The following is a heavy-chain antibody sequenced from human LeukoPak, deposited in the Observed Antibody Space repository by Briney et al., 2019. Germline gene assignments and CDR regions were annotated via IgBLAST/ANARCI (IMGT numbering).Heavy chain of an antibody. J-gene: IGHJ5*02. V-gene: IGHV1-2*02. CDR2: LNPNTGGT. CDR1: GYPFAKYY. CDR3: AKSLAGTTVFWWFDP. D-gene: IGHD1-7*01. Sequence: ASVTVSCKASGYPFAKYYIHWVRQAPGHGLQWMGWLNPNTGGTRYARSFEGRVTMTRDTSIDTAYMDLSGLTSDDTATYYCAKSLAGTTVFWWFDPWGQGTVVTVSS.